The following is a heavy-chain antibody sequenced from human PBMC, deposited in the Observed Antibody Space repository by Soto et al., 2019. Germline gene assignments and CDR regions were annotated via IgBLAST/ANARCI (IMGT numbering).Heavy chain of an antibody. V-gene: IGHV3-23*01. J-gene: IGHJ4*02. CDR1: GFTFSSYA. Sequence: GGSLRLSCAASGFTFSSYAMSWVRQAPGKGLEWVSAISGSGGSTYYADSMKGRFTISRDNSKNTLYLQMNSLRAEDTAVYYCAKDLSSGWSNFDYWGQGTLVTVSS. CDR3: AKDLSSGWSNFDY. CDR2: ISGSGGST. D-gene: IGHD6-19*01.